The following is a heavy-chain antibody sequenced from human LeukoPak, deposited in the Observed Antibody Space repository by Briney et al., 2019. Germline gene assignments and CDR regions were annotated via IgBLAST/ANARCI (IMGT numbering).Heavy chain of an antibody. D-gene: IGHD3-9*01. CDR1: GFTFSSYA. V-gene: IGHV3-30*18. CDR3: TKGGFKYFDWSYFDY. J-gene: IGHJ4*02. CDR2: ISYDGSYQ. Sequence: PGGSLRLSCAASGFTFSSYAMYWVRQAPGKGLEWVALISYDGSYQYSADSARGRFTISRDNSRTSLYLQMNSLRAEDTAFYYCTKGGFKYFDWSYFDYWGQGTLVTVSS.